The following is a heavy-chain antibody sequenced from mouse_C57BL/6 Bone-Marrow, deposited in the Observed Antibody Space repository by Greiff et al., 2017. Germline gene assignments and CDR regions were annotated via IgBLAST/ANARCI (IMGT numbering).Heavy chain of an antibody. CDR2: ISSGSSTI. CDR3: ARKRLILACFAY. J-gene: IGHJ3*01. V-gene: IGHV5-17*01. Sequence: EVKLVESGGGLVKPGGSLKLSCAASGFTFSDYGMHWVRQAPEKGLEWVAYISSGSSTIYYADTLKGRFTFSIDNAKNTLYLQMTSLRSEDAAMYYCARKRLILACFAYRGQGHLVNVSA. D-gene: IGHD1-1*01. CDR1: GFTFSDYG.